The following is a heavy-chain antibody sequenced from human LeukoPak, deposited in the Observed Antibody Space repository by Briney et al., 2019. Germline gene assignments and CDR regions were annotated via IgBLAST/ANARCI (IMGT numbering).Heavy chain of an antibody. Sequence: GASVKVSCKASGYTFTSYYMHWVRQAPGQGLEWMGWISAYNGNTNYAQKLQGRVTMTTDTSTSTAYMELRSLRSDDTAVYYCARDRCSSTSCYDYYMDVWGKGTTVTISS. CDR2: ISAYNGNT. J-gene: IGHJ6*03. D-gene: IGHD2-2*01. CDR3: ARDRCSSTSCYDYYMDV. CDR1: GYTFTSYY. V-gene: IGHV1-18*04.